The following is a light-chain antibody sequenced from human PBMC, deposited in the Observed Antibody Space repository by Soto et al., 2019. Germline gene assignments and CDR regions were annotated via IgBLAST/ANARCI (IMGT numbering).Light chain of an antibody. CDR2: ENN. Sequence: QSVLTQPTSVSAAPGQKVTISCSGSSSNIGNNYVSWYQQLPGTAPKLLIYENNKRPSGIPDRFSGAKSGTSATLGITGLQTGDEADYYCGTWDSSLSAWVFGGGTQLTVL. V-gene: IGLV1-51*02. J-gene: IGLJ7*01. CDR3: GTWDSSLSAWV. CDR1: SSNIGNNY.